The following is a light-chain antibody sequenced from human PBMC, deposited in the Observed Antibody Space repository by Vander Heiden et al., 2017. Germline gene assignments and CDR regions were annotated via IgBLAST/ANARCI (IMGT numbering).Light chain of an antibody. J-gene: IGKJ4*01. CDR2: DAS. CDR1: QSVSSY. CDR3: QQRSNWPLT. Sequence: EIVLTQSPATLSLSPGERATLSCRASQSVSSYLAWYQQKPGQAPRLLIFDASNRATGIPARFSGSGSGTDFTLTINSLEPEDFALYHCQQRSNWPLTFGGGTKVEIK. V-gene: IGKV3-11*01.